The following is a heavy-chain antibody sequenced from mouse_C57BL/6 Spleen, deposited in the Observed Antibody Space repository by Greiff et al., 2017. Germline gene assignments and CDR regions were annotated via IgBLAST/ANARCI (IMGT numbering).Heavy chain of an antibody. J-gene: IGHJ2*01. CDR2: INPSTGGT. CDR1: GYSFTGYY. Sequence: DVKLVESGPELVKPGASVKISCKASGYSFTGYYMNWVKQSPEKSLEWIGEINPSTGGTTYNQKFKAKATLTVDKSSSTAYMQLKSLTSEDSAVYYCASHWDVGFDYWGQGTTLTVSP. V-gene: IGHV1-42*01. CDR3: ASHWDVGFDY. D-gene: IGHD4-1*01.